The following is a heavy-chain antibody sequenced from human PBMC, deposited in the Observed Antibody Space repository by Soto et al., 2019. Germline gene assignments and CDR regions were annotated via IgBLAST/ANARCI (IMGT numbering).Heavy chain of an antibody. D-gene: IGHD3-9*01. Sequence: PSETLSLTCAVYGGSFSGYYWSWIRQPPGKGLEWIGEINHSGSTNYNPSLKSRVTISVDTSKNQFSLKLSSVTAADTAVYYCAREKLRYWTGGLDYWGQGTLGTVSS. CDR2: INHSGST. CDR1: GGSFSGYY. CDR3: AREKLRYWTGGLDY. J-gene: IGHJ4*02. V-gene: IGHV4-34*01.